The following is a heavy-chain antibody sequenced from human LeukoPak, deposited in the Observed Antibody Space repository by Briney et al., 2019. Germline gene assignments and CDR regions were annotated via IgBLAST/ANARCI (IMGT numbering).Heavy chain of an antibody. J-gene: IGHJ4*02. Sequence: GGSLRLSCAASGFTFSSYSMNWVRQAPGKGLEWVSSINSKSRYIYYADSLKGRFTISRDNGKNSVYLQMNSLRAEDTAVYFCARADSSSSRLDCWGQGALVTVSS. V-gene: IGHV3-21*01. CDR3: ARADSSSSRLDC. CDR2: INSKSRYI. CDR1: GFTFSSYS. D-gene: IGHD6-6*01.